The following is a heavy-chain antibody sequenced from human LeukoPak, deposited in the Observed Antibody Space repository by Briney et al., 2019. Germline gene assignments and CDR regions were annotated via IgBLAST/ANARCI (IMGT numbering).Heavy chain of an antibody. V-gene: IGHV3-30*02. CDR2: IRYDGSNK. J-gene: IGHJ2*01. Sequence: GGSLRLSCAASGFTFSSYGMHWVRQAPGKGLEWVAFIRYDGSNKYYADSVKGRFTISRDNSKNTLYLQMNSLRAEDTAVYYCAKELIEGDWYFDLWGRGTLVTVSS. CDR1: GFTFSSYG. CDR3: AKELIEGDWYFDL.